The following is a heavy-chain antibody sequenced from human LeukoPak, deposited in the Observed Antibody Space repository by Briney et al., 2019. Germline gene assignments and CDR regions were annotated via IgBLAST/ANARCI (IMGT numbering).Heavy chain of an antibody. J-gene: IGHJ4*02. D-gene: IGHD6-19*01. V-gene: IGHV1-24*01. CDR3: ATIAGAVALFDY. Sequence: ASVTVSCTVSGYTLTELSMHWVRQAPGKGLEWMGGFDPEDGETIYAQKFQGRVTMTEDTSTDTAYMELSSLRSEDTAVYYCATIAGAVALFDYWGQGTLVTVSS. CDR2: FDPEDGET. CDR1: GYTLTELS.